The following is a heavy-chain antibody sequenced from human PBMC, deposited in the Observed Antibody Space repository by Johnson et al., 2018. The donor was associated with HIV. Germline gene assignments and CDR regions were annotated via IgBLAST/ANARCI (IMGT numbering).Heavy chain of an antibody. CDR2: ISSNGGST. V-gene: IGHV3-64*01. D-gene: IGHD3-10*01. Sequence: VQLVESGGGLVQPGGSLRLSCAASGFIFSSYAMHWVRQAPGKGLQYVSAISSNGGSTYYANSVKGRFTISRDNSRNTLYLKMGRLRVEDMAVYYCARSVASVYGSGDHAFDIWGQGTMVTVSS. J-gene: IGHJ3*02. CDR3: ARSVASVYGSGDHAFDI. CDR1: GFIFSSYA.